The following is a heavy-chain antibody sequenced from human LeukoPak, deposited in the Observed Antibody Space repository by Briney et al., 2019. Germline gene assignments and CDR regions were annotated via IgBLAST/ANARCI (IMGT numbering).Heavy chain of an antibody. CDR2: IHYSGTPT. D-gene: IGHD3-16*01. Sequence: SETLSLTCSVSGASITSGRYYWGWLRQAPGKGLAWIGTIHYSGTPTFYNPSLESRVSLFSDTSRNDFSLRLRSVTAADTAVYYCAAGGDDAKAGYWGQGTLVTVSS. CDR1: GASITSGRYY. J-gene: IGHJ4*02. CDR3: AAGGDDAKAGY. V-gene: IGHV4-39*02.